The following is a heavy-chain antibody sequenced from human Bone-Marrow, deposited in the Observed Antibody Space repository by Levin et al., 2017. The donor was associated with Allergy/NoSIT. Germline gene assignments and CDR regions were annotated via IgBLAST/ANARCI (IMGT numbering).Heavy chain of an antibody. CDR3: ARNWNWGWGDDH. J-gene: IGHJ4*02. CDR1: GFTFSMYG. Sequence: GGSLRLSCAASGFTFSMYGMNWVRQAPGKGPEWVSYMSGSGSSIDYLDSVKGRFIISRDNAKNSLYLQMNSLRDEDTAVYYCARNWNWGWGDDHWGQGTLVAVAS. D-gene: IGHD7-27*01. V-gene: IGHV3-48*02. CDR2: MSGSGSSI.